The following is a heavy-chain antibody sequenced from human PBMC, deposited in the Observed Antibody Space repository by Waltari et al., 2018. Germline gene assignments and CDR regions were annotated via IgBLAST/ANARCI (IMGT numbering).Heavy chain of an antibody. D-gene: IGHD7-27*01. CDR2: IHPGGGDT. CDR1: GYTFTNFY. V-gene: IGHV1-2*02. Sequence: QVQLVQSGAELKNPGASVRVSCKTSGYTFTNFYFHWGRQAPGQGLAWGGWIHPGGGDTNYAQKFQGRVTLTRDTSIDTAYLELNGLTSDDTAIYYCARDHNWGPDYWGQGTLVTVSS. J-gene: IGHJ4*02. CDR3: ARDHNWGPDY.